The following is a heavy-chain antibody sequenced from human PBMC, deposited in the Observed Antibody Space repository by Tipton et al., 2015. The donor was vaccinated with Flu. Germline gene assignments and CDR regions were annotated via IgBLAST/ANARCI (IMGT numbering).Heavy chain of an antibody. J-gene: IGHJ4*02. Sequence: LSLTCTVSGGSISSGSYYWSWIRQPAGKGLGWIGRIYTSGSTNYNPSLKSRVTISVDTSKNQFSLKLSSVTAADTAVYYCASRLNGDVDYWGQGTLVTVSS. CDR3: ASRLNGDVDY. CDR1: GGSISSGSYY. D-gene: IGHD4-17*01. V-gene: IGHV4-61*02. CDR2: IYTSGST.